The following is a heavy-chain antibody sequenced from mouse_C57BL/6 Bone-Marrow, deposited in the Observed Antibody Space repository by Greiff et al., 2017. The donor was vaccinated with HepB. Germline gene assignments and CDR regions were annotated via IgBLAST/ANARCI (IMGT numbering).Heavy chain of an antibody. CDR3: ARKGRYYGPWFAY. CDR2: IHPNSGST. D-gene: IGHD1-1*01. Sequence: QVQLQQPGAELVKPGASVKLSCKASGYTFTSYWMHWVKQRPGQGLEWIGMIHPNSGSTNYNEKFKSKATLTVDKSSSTAYMQLSSLTSEDSAVYYGARKGRYYGPWFAYWGQGTLVTVSA. J-gene: IGHJ3*01. CDR1: GYTFTSYW. V-gene: IGHV1-64*01.